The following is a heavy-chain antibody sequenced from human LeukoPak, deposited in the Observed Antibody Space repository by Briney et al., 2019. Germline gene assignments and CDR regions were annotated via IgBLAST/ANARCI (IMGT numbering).Heavy chain of an antibody. J-gene: IGHJ4*02. CDR1: GGSISSSSYY. D-gene: IGHD5-12*01. CDR3: ASYRRGYSGYDRDY. Sequence: PSETLSLTCTVSGGSISSSSYYWGWIRQPPGKGLEWIGSIYYSGSTYYNPSLKSRVTISVDTSKNQFSLKLSSVTAADTAVYYCASYRRGYSGYDRDYWGQGTLVTVSS. V-gene: IGHV4-39*01. CDR2: IYYSGST.